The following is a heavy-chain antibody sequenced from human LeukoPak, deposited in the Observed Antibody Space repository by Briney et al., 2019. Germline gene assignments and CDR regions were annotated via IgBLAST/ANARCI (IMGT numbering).Heavy chain of an antibody. J-gene: IGHJ4*02. D-gene: IGHD2-2*01. Sequence: ASVKVSCKASGYTFSDYYVAWVRQAPGQGLEWMGWINPNSGGTKYAQKFQGRVTMTSDTSISTVYMDLNRLTSDDTAVYYCARARPSGNSISSYRRHFDDWGRGTLVTVSS. CDR2: INPNSGGT. V-gene: IGHV1-2*02. CDR3: ARARPSGNSISSYRRHFDD. CDR1: GYTFSDYY.